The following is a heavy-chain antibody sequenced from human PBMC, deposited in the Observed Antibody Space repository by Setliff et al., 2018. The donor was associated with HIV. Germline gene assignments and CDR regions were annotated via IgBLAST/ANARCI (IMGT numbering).Heavy chain of an antibody. D-gene: IGHD2-21*02. Sequence: SETLSLTCSFSGGSISGHYWSWIRQTPGKGLEWIGSIYYSESTNYNPSLKSRVTISVDTSKNQFSLKVTSVTAADTAVYYCSRSGIGYGGDSNTFDIWGQGTLVTVSS. CDR3: SRSGIGYGGDSNTFDI. V-gene: IGHV4-59*11. CDR1: GGSISGHY. J-gene: IGHJ3*02. CDR2: IYYSEST.